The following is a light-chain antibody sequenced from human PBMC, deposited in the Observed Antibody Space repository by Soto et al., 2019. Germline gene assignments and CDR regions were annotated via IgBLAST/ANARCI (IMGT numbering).Light chain of an antibody. Sequence: QSVLTQPASVSGSPGQSITISCTGTSSDVGRYNLVSWYQQHPGKAPKLMIYEGSKRPSGVSNRFSGSKSGNTASLTISGLQAEDEADYYCCSYAGSSSLVFGTGTQLTVL. CDR3: CSYAGSSSLV. J-gene: IGLJ1*01. V-gene: IGLV2-23*01. CDR2: EGS. CDR1: SSDVGRYNL.